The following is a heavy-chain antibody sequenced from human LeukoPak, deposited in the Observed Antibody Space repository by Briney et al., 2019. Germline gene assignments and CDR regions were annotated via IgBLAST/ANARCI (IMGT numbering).Heavy chain of an antibody. V-gene: IGHV3-30-3*01. CDR2: ISYDGSNK. Sequence: GGSLRLSCAASGFTFSSYAIHWVRQAPGKGLEWVAVISYDGSNKYYADSVKGRFTISRDNSKNTLYLQMNSLRVEDTAVYYCLVILTEPTSPSPDGLDIWGQGTMVTVSS. CDR3: LVILTEPTSPSPDGLDI. J-gene: IGHJ3*02. D-gene: IGHD2-15*01. CDR1: GFTFSSYA.